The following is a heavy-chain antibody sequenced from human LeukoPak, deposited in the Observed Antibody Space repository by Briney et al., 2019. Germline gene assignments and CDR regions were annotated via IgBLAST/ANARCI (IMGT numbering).Heavy chain of an antibody. J-gene: IGHJ4*02. CDR3: ARVLRYDFWSAYYFDY. CDR2: ISTYNGNA. D-gene: IGHD3-3*01. Sequence: VKVSCKASGYTFNSYDISWVRQAPGQGLEWMAWISTYNGNANYALKVQGRATMTTNTSTSTAYMELRSLRSDDTAVYYCARVLRYDFWSAYYFDYWGQGTLVTVSS. CDR1: GYTFNSYD. V-gene: IGHV1-18*01.